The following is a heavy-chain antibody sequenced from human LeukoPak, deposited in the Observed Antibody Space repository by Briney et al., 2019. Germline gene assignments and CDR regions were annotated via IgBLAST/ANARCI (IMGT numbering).Heavy chain of an antibody. CDR1: GFTFSSYA. CDR2: ITTNGGRT. V-gene: IGHV3-64*01. J-gene: IGHJ4*02. Sequence: GGSLRLSCAASGFTFSSYAMHWVRQAPGKGLEYVSAITTNGGRTYYANSVKGRFTISRDNSKNTLYLQMNSLRAEDTAVYYCARGKKPSYYFDYWGQGTLVTVSS. CDR3: ARGKKPSYYFDY.